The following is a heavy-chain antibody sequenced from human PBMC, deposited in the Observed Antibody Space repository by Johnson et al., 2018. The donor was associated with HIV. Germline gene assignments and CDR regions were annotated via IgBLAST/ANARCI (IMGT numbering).Heavy chain of an antibody. J-gene: IGHJ3*02. V-gene: IGHV3-30-3*01. CDR2: ISYDGSNK. CDR3: ARSQYPGTRDAFDI. CDR1: GFTFSSYA. D-gene: IGHD1-1*01. Sequence: QVQLVESGGGLVQPGRSLRLSCAASGFTFSSYAMHWVRQAPGKGLEWVAVISYDGSNKYYDDSVKGRFSISRDNSKNTLYLQMNSLRAEDTAVYYCARSQYPGTRDAFDIWGQGTMVTVSS.